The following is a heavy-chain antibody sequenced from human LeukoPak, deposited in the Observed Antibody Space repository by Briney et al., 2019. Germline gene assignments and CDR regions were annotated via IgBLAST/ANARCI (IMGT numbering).Heavy chain of an antibody. V-gene: IGHV4-59*08. D-gene: IGHD2-15*01. J-gene: IGHJ4*02. CDR2: IYYSGST. Sequence: SETLSLTCTVSSGSISSYYWSWIRQPPGKGLEWIGYIYYSGSTNYNPSLKSRVTISVDTSKNQFSLKLSSVTAADTAVYYCERHGVGGRGFDYWGQGTLVTVSS. CDR3: ERHGVGGRGFDY. CDR1: SGSISSYY.